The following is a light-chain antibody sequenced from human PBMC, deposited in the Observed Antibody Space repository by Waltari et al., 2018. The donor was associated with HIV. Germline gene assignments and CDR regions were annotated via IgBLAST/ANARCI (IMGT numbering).Light chain of an antibody. CDR3: CAYAGSTTYVI. CDR2: EVS. V-gene: IGLV2-23*02. J-gene: IGLJ2*01. CDR1: SRYVAGDNL. Sequence: QSSLTQTPSETDSPGTSTTISCTGTSRYVAGDNLVSRYQQHPGKATKLMIYEVSKRPSGVSNRFSGSKSGNTASLTISGLQAEDEADYYCCAYAGSTTYVIFGGGTKLTVL.